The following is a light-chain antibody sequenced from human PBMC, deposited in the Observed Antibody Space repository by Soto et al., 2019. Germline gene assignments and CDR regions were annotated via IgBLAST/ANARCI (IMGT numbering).Light chain of an antibody. CDR1: SSDVGAYNY. J-gene: IGLJ1*01. CDR2: DVT. V-gene: IGLV2-14*01. CDR3: SSYTRTSTYV. Sequence: QSVLTQPASVSGSPGQSTTISCTGTSSDVGAYNYVSWYQQHPGKAPSLMIYDVTNRPSGVSNRFSGSKSGNTASLTISGLQAEDEADYYCSSYTRTSTYVFGAGTKVTVL.